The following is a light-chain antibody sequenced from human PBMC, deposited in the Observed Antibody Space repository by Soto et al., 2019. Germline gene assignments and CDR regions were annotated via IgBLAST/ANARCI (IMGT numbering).Light chain of an antibody. CDR3: QQYGSSPPWT. V-gene: IGKV3-20*01. Sequence: EIVLTQSPGTLSLSPGERATLSCRASQSVSSSYLAWYQQKPGQAPRLLIYGASSRATGIPDRFSGSGSGTEFTLTISRLEPEDFEVYYCQQYGSSPPWTFGQGTKVEI. CDR2: GAS. CDR1: QSVSSSY. J-gene: IGKJ1*01.